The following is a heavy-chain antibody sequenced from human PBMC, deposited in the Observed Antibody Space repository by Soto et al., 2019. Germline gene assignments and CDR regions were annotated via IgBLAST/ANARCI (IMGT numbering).Heavy chain of an antibody. CDR1: GYTFTGYY. V-gene: IGHV1-2*04. D-gene: IGHD6-19*01. CDR3: AREKYSSGSYYFDY. CDR2: INPNSGGT. Sequence: ASVKVSCKASGYTFTGYYMHWVRQAPGQGLEWMGWINPNSGGTNYAQKFQGWVTMTRDTSISTAYMELSRLRSDDTAVYYCAREKYSSGSYYFDYWGQGTLVTVSS. J-gene: IGHJ4*02.